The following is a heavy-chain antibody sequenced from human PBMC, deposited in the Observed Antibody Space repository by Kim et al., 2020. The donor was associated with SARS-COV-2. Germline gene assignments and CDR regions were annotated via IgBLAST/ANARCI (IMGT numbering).Heavy chain of an antibody. V-gene: IGHV1-2*02. CDR2: ISPRTGDT. J-gene: IGHJ5*01. Sequence: ASVKVSCKTSGFSFTNYYIHWVRQARGRGLEWMGWISPRTGDTSFAQKFQGRVTLTKDLSESTVYMDMKRLTADDTATYFCARGGSTNYIAGFNPSGDSW. CDR3: ARGGSTNYIAGFNPSGDS. CDR1: GFSFTNYY. D-gene: IGHD3-10*01.